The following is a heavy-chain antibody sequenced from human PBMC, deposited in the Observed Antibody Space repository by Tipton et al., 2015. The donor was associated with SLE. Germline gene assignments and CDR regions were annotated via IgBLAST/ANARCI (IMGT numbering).Heavy chain of an antibody. D-gene: IGHD3-22*01. Sequence: TLSLTCAVYGGSFSGYYWSWIRQPPGKGLEWIGYIYYSGSTNYNPSLKSRVTISVDTSKNQFSLKLSSVTAADTAVYYCARSFLDSSGYYYDNFDYWGQGTLVTVSS. J-gene: IGHJ4*02. CDR3: ARSFLDSSGYYYDNFDY. CDR1: GGSFSGYY. V-gene: IGHV4-59*01. CDR2: IYYSGST.